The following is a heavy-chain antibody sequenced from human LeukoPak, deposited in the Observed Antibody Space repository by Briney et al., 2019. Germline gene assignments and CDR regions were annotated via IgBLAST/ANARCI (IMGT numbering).Heavy chain of an antibody. CDR1: GYTFTSYD. V-gene: IGHV1-8*01. J-gene: IGHJ6*02. Sequence: ASVKVSCKASGYTFTSYDINWVRQATGQGLEWMGWMNPNSGNTGYAQKFQGRVTTTRNTSISTAYMELSSLRSEDTAVYYCASAPYYYDSSGYHCGYYNYYYGMDVWGQGTTVTVS. CDR3: ASAPYYYDSSGYHCGYYNYYYGMDV. CDR2: MNPNSGNT. D-gene: IGHD3-22*01.